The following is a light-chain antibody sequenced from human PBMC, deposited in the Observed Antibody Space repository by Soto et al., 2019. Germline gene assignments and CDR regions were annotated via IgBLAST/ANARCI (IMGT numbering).Light chain of an antibody. V-gene: IGKV3-20*01. CDR1: QSIGSSY. CDR3: QQYGTSPIT. Sequence: EIVLTQSPGTLSLSPGERATLSCRASQSIGSSYLAWYQQKPGQAPRLLIYGASSRATGIPDRFSGSGSGTDFTLTISRLDPEYFAVYYCQQYGTSPITLGQGTRLEIK. J-gene: IGKJ5*01. CDR2: GAS.